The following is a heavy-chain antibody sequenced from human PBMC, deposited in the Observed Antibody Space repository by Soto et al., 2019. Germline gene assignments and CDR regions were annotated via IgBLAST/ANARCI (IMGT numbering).Heavy chain of an antibody. CDR3: ARLPEGVTTSFDY. D-gene: IGHD4-4*01. J-gene: IGHJ4*02. V-gene: IGHV3-73*01. Sequence: EVQLVESGGGLVQPGGSLKLSCAASGFTFSGFAVHWVRQASGKGLEWVGRIRSKANTYATAYAASVKGRFTISRDDSKNTAYLQMNSLKTEDTAVYYCARLPEGVTTSFDYWGQGTLVTVSS. CDR2: IRSKANTYAT. CDR1: GFTFSGFA.